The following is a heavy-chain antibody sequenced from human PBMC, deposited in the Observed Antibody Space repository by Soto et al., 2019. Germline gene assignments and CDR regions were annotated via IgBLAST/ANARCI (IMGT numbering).Heavy chain of an antibody. CDR1: GVSITSGDYY. D-gene: IGHD3-10*01. CDR2: IHYRANT. V-gene: IGHV4-30-4*01. CDR3: ARARVRMTNWFDP. Sequence: QVQLQESGPGLVKPSQTLSLTCTVSGVSITSGDYYWSWIRQPPGKGLECIGYIHYRANTYDNPSLDSRAAISVDTSKNQFSLNLTSVTAADTAVYYCARARVRMTNWFDPWGQGTLVTVSS. J-gene: IGHJ5*02.